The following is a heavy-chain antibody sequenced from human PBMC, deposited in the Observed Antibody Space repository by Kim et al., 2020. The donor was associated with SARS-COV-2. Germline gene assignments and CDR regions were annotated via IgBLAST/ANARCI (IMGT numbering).Heavy chain of an antibody. D-gene: IGHD5-12*01. V-gene: IGHV1-3*01. Sequence: ASVKVSCKASGYTFTSYAMHWVRQAPGQRLEWMGWINAGNGNTKYSQKFQGRVTITRDTSASTAYMELSSLRSEDTAVYYCARRVVATIVRGAFDIWGQGTMVTVSS. J-gene: IGHJ3*02. CDR3: ARRVVATIVRGAFDI. CDR2: INAGNGNT. CDR1: GYTFTSYA.